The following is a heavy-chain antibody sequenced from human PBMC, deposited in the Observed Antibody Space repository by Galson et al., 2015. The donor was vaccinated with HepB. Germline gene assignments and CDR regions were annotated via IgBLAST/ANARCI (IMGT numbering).Heavy chain of an antibody. CDR3: ARDFDY. V-gene: IGHV3-7*01. CDR2: IKQDGSEK. Sequence: SLRLSCAASGLTFSSYWMSWVRQAPGKGLEWVANIKQDGSEKYYVDSVKGRFTISRDNAKNSLYLQINSLRAEDTAVYYCARDFDYWGQGTLVTVAS. J-gene: IGHJ4*02. CDR1: GLTFSSYW.